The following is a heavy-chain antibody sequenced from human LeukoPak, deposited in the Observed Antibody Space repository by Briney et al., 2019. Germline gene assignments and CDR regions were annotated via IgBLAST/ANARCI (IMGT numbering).Heavy chain of an antibody. Sequence: PSETLSLTCTVSGYSISSGYYWGWIRQPPGKGLEWIGSIYHSGSTYYNPSLKSRVTISVNTSKNQFSLKLSSVTAADTAVYYCARDWNSSGWEIDYWGQGTLVTVSS. CDR3: ARDWNSSGWEIDY. D-gene: IGHD6-19*01. CDR1: GYSISSGYY. V-gene: IGHV4-38-2*02. J-gene: IGHJ4*02. CDR2: IYHSGST.